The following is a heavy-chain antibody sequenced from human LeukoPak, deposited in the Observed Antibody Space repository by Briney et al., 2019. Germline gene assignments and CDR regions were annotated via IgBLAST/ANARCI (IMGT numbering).Heavy chain of an antibody. CDR1: GSSFTSYL. CDR2: IYPGDSDT. V-gene: IGHV5-51*01. J-gene: IGHJ4*02. CDR3: ARLYDSSGPDY. D-gene: IGHD3-22*01. Sequence: GASLKISCKGSGSSFTSYLLGWGRPMPGKGLEWMGIIYPGDSDTRYSPSFQGQVTISADKSISTAYLQWSSLKASDTAMYYCARLYDSSGPDYWGQGTLVTVSS.